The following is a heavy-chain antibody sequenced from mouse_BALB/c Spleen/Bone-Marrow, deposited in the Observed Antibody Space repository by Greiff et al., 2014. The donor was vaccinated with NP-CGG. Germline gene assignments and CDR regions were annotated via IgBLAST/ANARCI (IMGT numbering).Heavy chain of an antibody. CDR3: GRQGYGYDGFDY. D-gene: IGHD2-2*01. J-gene: IGHJ2*01. Sequence: EVKLMESGGDLVKPGGSLKLSCAASGFTFSSYGMSWVRQTPDKRLEWVATISSGGSYTYYPDSVKGRLTISRDNAKNTLSLQMSSLKSEDTAMYYCGRQGYGYDGFDYWGQGTTLTVSS. CDR2: ISSGGSYT. CDR1: GFTFSSYG. V-gene: IGHV5-6*01.